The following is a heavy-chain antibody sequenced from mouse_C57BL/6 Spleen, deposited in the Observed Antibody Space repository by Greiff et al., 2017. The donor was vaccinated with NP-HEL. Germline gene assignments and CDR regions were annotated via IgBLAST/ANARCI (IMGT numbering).Heavy chain of an antibody. CDR3: ARYGTTVVDYAMDY. D-gene: IGHD1-1*01. CDR1: GYAFSSYW. CDR2: IYPGDGDT. Sequence: QVQLKQSGAELVKPGASVKISCKASGYAFSSYWMNWVKQRPGKGLEWIGQIYPGDGDTNYNGKFKGKATLTADKSSSTAYMQLSSLTSEDSAVYFSARYGTTVVDYAMDYWGQGTSVTVSS. J-gene: IGHJ4*01. V-gene: IGHV1-80*01.